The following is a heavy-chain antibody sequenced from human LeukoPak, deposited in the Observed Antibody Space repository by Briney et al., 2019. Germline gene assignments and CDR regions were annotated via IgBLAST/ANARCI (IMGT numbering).Heavy chain of an antibody. J-gene: IGHJ4*02. Sequence: GMSLRLSRAASGFTFRSYGMHWVRQAQGKGLEWVAVIWSDGSQQHYADSVKGRFTISRDNSKNTLYLQMNSLRVDDTAVYYCARSSDSSDLGYWGQGTLVTVSS. CDR3: ARSSDSSDLGY. D-gene: IGHD6-25*01. V-gene: IGHV3-33*01. CDR2: IWSDGSQQ. CDR1: GFTFRSYG.